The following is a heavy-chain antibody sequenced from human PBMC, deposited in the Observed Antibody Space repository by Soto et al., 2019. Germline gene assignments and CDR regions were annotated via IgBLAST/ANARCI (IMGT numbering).Heavy chain of an antibody. CDR3: ARDSAGYCSGGSCYGPRYGMDV. D-gene: IGHD2-15*01. CDR1: GGTFSSYA. CDR2: IIPIFGTA. Sequence: QVQLVQSGAEVKKPGSSVKVSCKASGGTFSSYAISWVRQAPGQGLEWMGGIIPIFGTANYAQKFQGRVTITADESTSTAYMELSRLRSEDTAVYYCARDSAGYCSGGSCYGPRYGMDVWGQGTTVTVSS. V-gene: IGHV1-69*01. J-gene: IGHJ6*02.